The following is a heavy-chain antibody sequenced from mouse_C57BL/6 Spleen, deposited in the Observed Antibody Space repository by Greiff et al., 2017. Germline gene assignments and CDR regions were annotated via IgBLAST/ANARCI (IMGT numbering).Heavy chain of an antibody. V-gene: IGHV1-9*01. D-gene: IGHD3-2*02. Sequence: QVQLQQSGAELMKPGASVKLSCKATGYTFTGYWIEWVKQRPGHGLEWIGEILPGSGSTNYNEKFKGKATFTADTSSNTAYMQLSSLKTEDSAIYYCARRDSSGYTFAYWGQGTLVTVSA. CDR2: ILPGSGST. CDR1: GYTFTGYW. J-gene: IGHJ3*01. CDR3: ARRDSSGYTFAY.